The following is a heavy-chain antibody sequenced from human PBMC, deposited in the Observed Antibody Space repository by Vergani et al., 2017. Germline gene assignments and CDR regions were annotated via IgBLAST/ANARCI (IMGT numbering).Heavy chain of an antibody. CDR1: GGSISSSSYY. Sequence: QLQLQESGPGLVKPSETLSLTCTVSGGSISSSSYYWGWIRQPPGKGLEWIGSIYHSGSTYYNPSLKSRVTISVDTSKNQFSLKLSSVTAADTAVYYCARINYDFWSGRNWFDPWGQGTLVTVSS. V-gene: IGHV4-39*07. CDR3: ARINYDFWSGRNWFDP. D-gene: IGHD3-3*01. CDR2: IYHSGST. J-gene: IGHJ5*02.